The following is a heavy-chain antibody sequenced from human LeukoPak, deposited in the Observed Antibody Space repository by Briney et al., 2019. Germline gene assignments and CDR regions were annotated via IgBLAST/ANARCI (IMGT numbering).Heavy chain of an antibody. D-gene: IGHD3-22*01. CDR1: GFTFSSYA. CDR3: ARGYYYDSSGYEKEDY. V-gene: IGHV3-30-3*01. CDR2: ISYDGSNK. Sequence: GGSLRLSCAASGFTFSSYAMHWVRQAPGKGLEWVAVISYDGSNKYYADSVKGRFTISRDNSENTLYLQMNSLRAEDTAVYYCARGYYYDSSGYEKEDYWGQGTLVTVSS. J-gene: IGHJ4*02.